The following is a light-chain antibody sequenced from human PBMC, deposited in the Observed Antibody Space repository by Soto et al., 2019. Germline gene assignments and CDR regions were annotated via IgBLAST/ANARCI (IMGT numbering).Light chain of an antibody. CDR3: QQRSNWPLT. J-gene: IGKJ4*01. CDR1: QSVSSY. V-gene: IGKV3-11*01. Sequence: IVXTQSPATLSLSPGERATLSCRASQSVSSYLAWYQQKPGQAPRLLIYDASNRATGIPGRFSGSGSGTDFTLTISSLEPEDFEVYYCQQRSNWPLTFGGGTKV. CDR2: DAS.